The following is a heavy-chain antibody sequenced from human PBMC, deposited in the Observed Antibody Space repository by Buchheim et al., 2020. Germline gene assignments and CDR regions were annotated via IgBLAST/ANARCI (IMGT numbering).Heavy chain of an antibody. CDR2: ISSSSSYI. CDR1: GSTFSTYS. D-gene: IGHD2-2*02. J-gene: IGHJ6*03. CDR3: VRDTYCSSTSCYTSYYYMDV. V-gene: IGHV3-21*01. Sequence: EVQLVESGGGLVKPGGSLRLSCAASGSTFSTYSMNWVRQAPGKGLEWVSYISSSSSYICYADSVKDRFTVSRDNAKNSLYLQMSSLRAEDTAVYYCVRDTYCSSTSCYTSYYYMDVWGKGTT.